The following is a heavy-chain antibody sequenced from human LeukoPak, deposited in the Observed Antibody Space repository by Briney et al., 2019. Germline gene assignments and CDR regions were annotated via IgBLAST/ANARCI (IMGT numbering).Heavy chain of an antibody. J-gene: IGHJ4*02. Sequence: ASVKVSCKASGYTFTAYYMHWVCQAPGQGLEWMGVIDPSGGGTSYAQKFQGRVTLTRDTSTSIVYMELSSLTSEDTAVYYCASLGSGSSPIIDFDYWGQGTLVTVCS. CDR1: GYTFTAYY. D-gene: IGHD3-10*01. CDR3: ASLGSGSSPIIDFDY. CDR2: IDPSGGGT. V-gene: IGHV1-46*01.